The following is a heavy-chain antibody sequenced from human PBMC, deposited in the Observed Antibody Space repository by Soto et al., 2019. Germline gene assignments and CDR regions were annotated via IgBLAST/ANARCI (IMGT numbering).Heavy chain of an antibody. CDR2: ISAYNGNT. J-gene: IGHJ6*02. Sequence: ASVKVSCKASGYPFTSYGISWVRQAPGQGLEWMGWISAYNGNTNYAQKLQGRVTMTTDTSTSTAYMELRSLRSDDTAVYYCAFGSSGKGGWDYYYGMDVWGQGTTVTVSS. CDR1: GYPFTSYG. CDR3: AFGSSGKGGWDYYYGMDV. V-gene: IGHV1-18*01. D-gene: IGHD3-22*01.